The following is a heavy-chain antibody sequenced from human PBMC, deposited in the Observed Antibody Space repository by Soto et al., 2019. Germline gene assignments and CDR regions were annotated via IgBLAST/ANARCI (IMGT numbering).Heavy chain of an antibody. J-gene: IGHJ3*02. CDR1: GYSFTSYW. CDR2: IYPGDSDT. CDR3: ARHLAVAPTGYAFDI. D-gene: IGHD6-19*01. V-gene: IGHV5-51*01. Sequence: GESLKISCKVSGYSFTSYWIGWVRQMPGKGLEWMGIIYPGDSDTRYSPSSQGQVTISADKSISTAYLQWSSLKASDTAMYYCARHLAVAPTGYAFDIWGQGTMVTVSS.